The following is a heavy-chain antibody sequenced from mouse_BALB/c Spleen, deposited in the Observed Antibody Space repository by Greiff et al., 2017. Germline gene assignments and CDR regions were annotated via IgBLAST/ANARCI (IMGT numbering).Heavy chain of an antibody. D-gene: IGHD1-1*01. CDR3: ARSYGSSYWYFDV. Sequence: EVQLVESGPGLVKPSQSLSLTCTVTGYSITSDYAWNWIRQFPGNQLEWMGYISYSGSTSYNPSLKSRISITRDTSKNQFFLQLNSVTTEDTATYYCARSYGSSYWYFDVWGAGTTVTVSS. J-gene: IGHJ1*01. CDR2: ISYSGST. V-gene: IGHV3-2*02. CDR1: GYSITSDYA.